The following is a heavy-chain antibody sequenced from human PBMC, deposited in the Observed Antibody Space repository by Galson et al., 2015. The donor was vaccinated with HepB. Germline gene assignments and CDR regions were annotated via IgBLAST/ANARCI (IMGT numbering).Heavy chain of an antibody. CDR2: ISGSGLNS. D-gene: IGHD1-26*01. CDR1: GLTFRTYA. V-gene: IGHV3-23*01. CDR3: AKSFYGGSYYFDS. J-gene: IGHJ4*02. Sequence: SLRLSCAASGLTFRTYAMSWVRQVPGRGLEWVSVISGSGLNSFHADSVKGRFTISRDNSKSTLYLQMNSLRAEDTAIYYCAKSFYGGSYYFDSWGRGTLVTVSS.